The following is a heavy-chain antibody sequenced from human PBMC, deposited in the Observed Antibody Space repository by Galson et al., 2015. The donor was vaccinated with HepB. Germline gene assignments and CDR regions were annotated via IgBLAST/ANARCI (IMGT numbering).Heavy chain of an antibody. CDR1: GFTFGDYA. D-gene: IGHD4-11*01. CDR3: TASNYLLRGRY. CDR2: IRSKAYGGTT. V-gene: IGHV3-49*03. Sequence: SLRLSCAASGFTFGDYAMGWFRQAPGKGLEWVSFIRSKAYGGTTEYAASVKGRFTISRDDSNSIAYLQMNSLETEDTAVYYCTASNYLLRGRYWGQGTLVTVSS. J-gene: IGHJ4*02.